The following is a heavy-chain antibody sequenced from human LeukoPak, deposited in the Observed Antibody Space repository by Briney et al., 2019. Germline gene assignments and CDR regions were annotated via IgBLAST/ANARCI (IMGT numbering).Heavy chain of an antibody. J-gene: IGHJ3*02. CDR3: ARDGASAGYYGFDI. Sequence: GGSLRLSCAASGFTFSSYRMNWVREAPGKGLEWVSSISSSSSYIYYADSVKGRFTISRDNVNNSLYLQMNSLRAEDTAVYYCARDGASAGYYGFDIWGQGTMVTVS. CDR2: ISSSSSYI. CDR1: GFTFSSYR. V-gene: IGHV3-21*01. D-gene: IGHD3-22*01.